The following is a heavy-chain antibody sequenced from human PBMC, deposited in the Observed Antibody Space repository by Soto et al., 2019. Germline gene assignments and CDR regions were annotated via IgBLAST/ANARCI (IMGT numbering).Heavy chain of an antibody. Sequence: QVQLVESGGGVVQPGRSLRLSCAASGFSFSSYAMHWVRQAPGKGLDWVAVISYDGSNKYYADSVKGRFTISRDNSKNTLYLQMNSLRAEDTAVYYCASEVVVTATFDAFDIWGQGTMVTVSS. D-gene: IGHD2-21*02. CDR2: ISYDGSNK. CDR1: GFSFSSYA. V-gene: IGHV3-30-3*01. J-gene: IGHJ3*02. CDR3: ASEVVVTATFDAFDI.